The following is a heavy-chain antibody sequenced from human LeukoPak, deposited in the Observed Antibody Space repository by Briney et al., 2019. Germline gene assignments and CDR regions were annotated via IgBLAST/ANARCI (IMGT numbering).Heavy chain of an antibody. V-gene: IGHV3-23*01. Sequence: GVPLRLSCAASGFTYSSYAMSGVPESPGGALEWFSSISGSGGSRYYADSVKGRFTISRDNSKDTLYLQMHRLRGEDTAVYFCAKDRDYDFWSGYYWDNWGQGTLVTVSS. CDR2: ISGSGGSR. J-gene: IGHJ4*02. CDR3: AKDRDYDFWSGYYWDN. D-gene: IGHD3-3*01. CDR1: GFTYSSYA.